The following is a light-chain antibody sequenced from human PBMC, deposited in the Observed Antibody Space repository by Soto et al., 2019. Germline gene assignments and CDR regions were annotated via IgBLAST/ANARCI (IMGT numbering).Light chain of an antibody. J-gene: IGLJ2*01. CDR1: SSDVGNYNY. CDR2: EVT. V-gene: IGLV2-14*01. Sequence: QSALTQPASVSGSPGQSITISCTGTSSDVGNYNYVSWYQQHPGKAPKLMIYEVTKRPTGVSNRFSGSKSGNTASLTISGLQAEDEADYYCSSYTSSSTVVFGGGTKVTVL. CDR3: SSYTSSSTVV.